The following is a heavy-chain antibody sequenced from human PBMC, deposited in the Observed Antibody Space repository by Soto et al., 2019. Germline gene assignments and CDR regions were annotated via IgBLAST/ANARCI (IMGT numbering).Heavy chain of an antibody. Sequence: GGSLRLSCAASGFTFSSYAMSWVRQAPGKGLEWVSAISGSGGSTYYADSVKGRFTISRDNSKNTLYLQMNSLRAEDTAVYYCAKDIVVVPAAMPGWFDPWGQGTLVTVS. CDR2: ISGSGGST. D-gene: IGHD2-2*01. V-gene: IGHV3-23*01. CDR3: AKDIVVVPAAMPGWFDP. J-gene: IGHJ5*02. CDR1: GFTFSSYA.